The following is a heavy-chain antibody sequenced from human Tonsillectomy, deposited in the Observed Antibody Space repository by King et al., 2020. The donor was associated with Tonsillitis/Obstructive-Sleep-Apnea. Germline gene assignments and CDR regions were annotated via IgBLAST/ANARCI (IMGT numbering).Heavy chain of an antibody. Sequence: VQLVESGGGLVKPGGSLRLSCAASGFTFSDYHMSWIRQAPGKGLEWVSYISSSGSTIYYADSVKGRFTISRDNAKNSLYLQMNSLRAEDTAVYYCARDHYDFWSGYEAPYLDVWGKGTTVTVSS. CDR2: ISSSGSTI. J-gene: IGHJ6*03. CDR1: GFTFSDYH. D-gene: IGHD3-3*01. V-gene: IGHV3-11*01. CDR3: ARDHYDFWSGYEAPYLDV.